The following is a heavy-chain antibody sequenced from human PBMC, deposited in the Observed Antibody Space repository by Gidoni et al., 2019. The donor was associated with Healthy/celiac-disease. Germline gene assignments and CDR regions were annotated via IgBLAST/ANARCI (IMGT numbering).Heavy chain of an antibody. D-gene: IGHD3-16*01. Sequence: EVQLVESGGGLVQPGRSLRLSCAASGFTFDDYAMHWVRQAPGKGLEWVSGISWNSGSIGYADSVKGRFTISRDNAKNSLYLQMNSLRAEDTALYYCAKDIEGEPSLLGYWGQGTLVTVSS. V-gene: IGHV3-9*01. CDR1: GFTFDDYA. J-gene: IGHJ4*02. CDR3: AKDIEGEPSLLGY. CDR2: ISWNSGSI.